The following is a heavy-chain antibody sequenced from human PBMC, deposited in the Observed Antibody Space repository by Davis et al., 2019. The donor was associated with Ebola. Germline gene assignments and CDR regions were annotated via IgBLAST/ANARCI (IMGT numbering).Heavy chain of an antibody. CDR2: VYDNGSP. Sequence: SETLSLTCSVSGVSVSSGAYYWTWIRQPPGKGLDWIGYVYDNGSPSYSPSLKSRVSMSMDMSKNQFSLRLSSVTAADTAVYYCARGKYPAQGWLDPWGPGILVTVSS. CDR3: ARGKYPAQGWLDP. J-gene: IGHJ5*02. CDR1: GVSVSSGAYY. V-gene: IGHV4-61*08. D-gene: IGHD6-6*01.